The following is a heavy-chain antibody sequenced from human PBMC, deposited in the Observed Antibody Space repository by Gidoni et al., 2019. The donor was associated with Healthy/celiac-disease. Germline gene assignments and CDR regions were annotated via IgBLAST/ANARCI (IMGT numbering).Heavy chain of an antibody. J-gene: IGHJ5*02. D-gene: IGHD1-26*01. CDR1: GGTFSSYA. CDR3: AREGGDLQDSGSRNWFDP. CDR2: IIPIFGTA. V-gene: IGHV1-69*01. Sequence: QVQLVQSGAEVTKPGSSVKVSCKASGGTFSSYAISWVRQAPGQGLEWMGGIIPIFGTANYAQKFQGRVTITADESTSTAYMELSSLRSEDTAVYYCAREGGDLQDSGSRNWFDPWGQGALVTVSS.